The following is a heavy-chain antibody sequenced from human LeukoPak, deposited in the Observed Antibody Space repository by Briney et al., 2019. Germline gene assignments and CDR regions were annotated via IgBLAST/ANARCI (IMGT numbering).Heavy chain of an antibody. V-gene: IGHV2-5*02. CDR1: GFSLSISGVG. CDR2: IYWDDDK. Sequence: SGPTLVNPTQTLTLTCTFSGFSLSISGVGVGWIRQPPGKALEWLALIYWDDDKRYSPSLKSRLTITKDTSKNQVVLTITNMDPVDTATYYCAHSHLHSSSWRYYFDYWGRGTLDTVPS. J-gene: IGHJ4*02. CDR3: AHSHLHSSSWRYYFDY. D-gene: IGHD6-13*01.